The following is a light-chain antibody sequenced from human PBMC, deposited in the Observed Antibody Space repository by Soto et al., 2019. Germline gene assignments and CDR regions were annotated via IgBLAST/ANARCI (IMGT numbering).Light chain of an antibody. CDR1: SSDVGGYNY. J-gene: IGLJ2*01. V-gene: IGLV2-8*01. Sequence: QSALTQPPSASGSPGQSVTISCTGTSSDVGGYNYVSWYQQHPGKAPKLMIYEVSKRPSGVPDRFSGSKSGNTASLTVSGLQAEDEADDYCSSYAGSNNFVLFGGGTKVTVL. CDR3: SSYAGSNNFVL. CDR2: EVS.